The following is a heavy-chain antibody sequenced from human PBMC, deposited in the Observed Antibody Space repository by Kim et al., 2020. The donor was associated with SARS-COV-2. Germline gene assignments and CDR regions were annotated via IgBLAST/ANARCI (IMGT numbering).Heavy chain of an antibody. CDR1: GGSISSSNW. J-gene: IGHJ5*02. V-gene: IGHV4-4*02. CDR3: ARPLGQLGSGHGYGWFDP. D-gene: IGHD6-6*01. CDR2: IYHSGST. Sequence: SETLSLTCAVSGGSISSSNWWSWVRQPPGKGLEWIGEIYHSGSTNYNPSLKSRVTISVDKSKNQFSLKLSSVTAADTAVYYCARPLGQLGSGHGYGWFDPWGQGTLVTVSS.